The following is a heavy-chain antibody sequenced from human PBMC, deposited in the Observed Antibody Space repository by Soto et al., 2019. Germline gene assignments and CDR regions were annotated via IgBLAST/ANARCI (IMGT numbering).Heavy chain of an antibody. Sequence: EVQLVESGGGVIHPGGSLRLSCTAPGLTFNMYWMHWVGQVAGKGLLWGSRINDDGTFTDYGDSVKRRFTISRNNARDTLYLQMHNLRDEDRGICFWKRGLRATSASTGAHWGPGTHATVSS. CDR1: GLTFNMYW. CDR3: KRGLRATSASTGAH. D-gene: IGHD6-13*01. CDR2: INDDGTFT. J-gene: IGHJ4*01. V-gene: IGHV3-74*01.